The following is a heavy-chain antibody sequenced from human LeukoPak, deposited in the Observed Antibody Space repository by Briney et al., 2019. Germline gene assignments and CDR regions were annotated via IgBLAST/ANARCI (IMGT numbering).Heavy chain of an antibody. Sequence: GGSLRLSCAGSGFTFSSYSMNWVRQAPGKGLECVSSISSSSSYIYYADSVKGRFTISRDNAKKSLYLQMNSLRAEDTAVYYCARADWDTAMIDYWGQGTVVTVSS. V-gene: IGHV3-21*04. CDR1: GFTFSSYS. D-gene: IGHD5-18*01. CDR2: ISSSSSYI. J-gene: IGHJ4*02. CDR3: ARADWDTAMIDY.